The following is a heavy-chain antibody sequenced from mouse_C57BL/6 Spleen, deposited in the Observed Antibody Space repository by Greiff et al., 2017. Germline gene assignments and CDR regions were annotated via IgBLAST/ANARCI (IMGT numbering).Heavy chain of an antibody. Sequence: VQLQQPGPELVKPGASVKISCKASGYTFTDYYMHWVKQSHGQSLEWIGDINPNNGGTSYNQKFKGKATLTVDKSSSTAYMELSSLTSEDSAVXCCASGDWYSIDYWGKGTSVTVSS. J-gene: IGHJ4*01. CDR2: INPNNGGT. CDR1: GYTFTDYY. CDR3: ASGDWYSIDY. V-gene: IGHV1-26*01.